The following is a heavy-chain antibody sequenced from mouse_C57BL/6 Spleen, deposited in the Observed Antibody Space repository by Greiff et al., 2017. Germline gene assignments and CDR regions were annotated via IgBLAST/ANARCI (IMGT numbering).Heavy chain of an antibody. CDR2: IWTGGGT. J-gene: IGHJ4*01. Sequence: QVQLKQSGPGLVAPSQSLSITCTVSGFSLTSYAISWVRQPPGKGLEWLGVIWTGGGTNYNSALKSRLSISKDNSKSQVFLKMNSLQTDDTARYYCARERESYYYGSSYYYAMDYWGQGTSVTVSS. V-gene: IGHV2-9-1*01. D-gene: IGHD1-1*01. CDR3: ARERESYYYGSSYYYAMDY. CDR1: GFSLTSYA.